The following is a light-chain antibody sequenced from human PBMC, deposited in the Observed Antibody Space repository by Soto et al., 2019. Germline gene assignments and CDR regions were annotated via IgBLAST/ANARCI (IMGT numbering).Light chain of an antibody. CDR3: QQRKHWPPLT. CDR1: HNVDIY. Sequence: EVVLTQSPATLSLSPGETATLSCRASHNVDIYLAWYQQKPGQAPRLLIYDASNRATGIPARFSRSQSGTDFTLTISSQEPEDSAVYYCQQRKHWPPLTFGQGTRLE. CDR2: DAS. V-gene: IGKV3-11*01. J-gene: IGKJ5*01.